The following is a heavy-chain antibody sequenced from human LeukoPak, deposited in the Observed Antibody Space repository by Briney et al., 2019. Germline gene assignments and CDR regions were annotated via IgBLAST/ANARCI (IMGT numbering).Heavy chain of an antibody. Sequence: QSGGSLRLSCAASGFTFSSYSMSWVRQAPGKGLEWVSGISGSGGSTYYADSVKGRLTISRDNSKNTLYLQMNSLRAEDTAVYYCAKGSPLLVVAATTYYFDYWGQGTLVTVSS. CDR1: GFTFSSYS. D-gene: IGHD2-15*01. J-gene: IGHJ4*02. CDR3: AKGSPLLVVAATTYYFDY. V-gene: IGHV3-23*01. CDR2: ISGSGGST.